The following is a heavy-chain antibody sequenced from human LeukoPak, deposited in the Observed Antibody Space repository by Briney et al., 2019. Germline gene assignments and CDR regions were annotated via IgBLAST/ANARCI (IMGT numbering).Heavy chain of an antibody. D-gene: IGHD3-3*01. V-gene: IGHV4-34*01. Sequence: PSETLSLTCAVYGGSFSGYYWSWIRQPPGKGLEWIGEINHSGSTNYNPSLKSRVTISVDTSKSQFSLKLSSVTAADTAVYYCARGPRGAIFGVVIIPDGYFDYWGQGTLVTVSS. CDR2: INHSGST. CDR3: ARGPRGAIFGVVIIPDGYFDY. J-gene: IGHJ4*02. CDR1: GGSFSGYY.